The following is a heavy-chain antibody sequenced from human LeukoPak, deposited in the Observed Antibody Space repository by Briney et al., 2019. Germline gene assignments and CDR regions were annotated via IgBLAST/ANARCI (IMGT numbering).Heavy chain of an antibody. CDR2: IRYDGSNK. CDR3: ATGLNYGATPFDY. D-gene: IGHD3-10*01. Sequence: GGSLRLSCAASGFTFSSYGMHWVRQAPGKGVEWVAFIRYDGSNKYYADSVKGRFTISRDNSKSTLYLQMNSLRAEDTAVYYCATGLNYGATPFDYWGQGTLVTVSS. V-gene: IGHV3-30*02. J-gene: IGHJ4*02. CDR1: GFTFSSYG.